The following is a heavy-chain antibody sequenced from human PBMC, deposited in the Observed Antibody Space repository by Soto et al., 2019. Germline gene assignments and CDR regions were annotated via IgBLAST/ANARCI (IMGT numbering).Heavy chain of an antibody. V-gene: IGHV3-23*01. CDR1: GFTFSNYA. D-gene: IGHD1-26*01. CDR2: ITGSSGRT. Sequence: GGSLRLSCAAPGFTFSNYAMNWVRQAPGKGLEWVSGITGSSGRTFYADSVKGRFTISRDNSKNTVYLQMNSVRADDTAVYYCAKEYTSTSRGSFDYWGQGALVTVSS. J-gene: IGHJ4*02. CDR3: AKEYTSTSRGSFDY.